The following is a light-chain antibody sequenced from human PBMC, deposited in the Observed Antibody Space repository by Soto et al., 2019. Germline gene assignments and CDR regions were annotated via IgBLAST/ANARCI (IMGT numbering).Light chain of an antibody. CDR1: QSISSW. V-gene: IGKV1-5*03. CDR3: QQYNSYPA. Sequence: DIQMTQSPSTLSASVGDRVTITCRASQSISSWLAWYQQKPGKAPKLLIYKAPNLESGVPSRFSGSGSGTEFTLTISSLQPDDFATYYCQQYNSYPAFGQGTKVEIK. CDR2: KAP. J-gene: IGKJ1*01.